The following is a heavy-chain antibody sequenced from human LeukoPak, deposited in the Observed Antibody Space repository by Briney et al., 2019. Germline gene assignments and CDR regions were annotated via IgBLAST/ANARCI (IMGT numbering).Heavy chain of an antibody. CDR2: INHSGST. J-gene: IGHJ4*02. D-gene: IGHD2-15*01. CDR3: ASGTLCSGGSCYPRWLDY. CDR1: GGSFRGYY. Sequence: PSETLSLTCAVYGGSFRGYYWSWIRQPPGKGLEWIGEINHSGSTNYNPSLKSRVTISVDTSKNQFSLKLSSVTAADTAVYYCASGTLCSGGSCYPRWLDYWGQGTLVTVSS. V-gene: IGHV4-34*01.